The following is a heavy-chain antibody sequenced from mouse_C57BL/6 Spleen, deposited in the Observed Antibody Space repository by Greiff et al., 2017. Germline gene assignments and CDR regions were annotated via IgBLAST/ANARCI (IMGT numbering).Heavy chain of an antibody. J-gene: IGHJ4*01. CDR1: GYTFTDYE. D-gene: IGHD2-4*01. CDR3: TRGDYDMDY. Sequence: VQLKESGAELVRPGASVTLSCKASGYTFTDYEMHWVKQTPVHGLEWIGAIDPETGGTAYNQKFKGKAILTADKSSSTAYMELRSLTSEDSAVYYCTRGDYDMDYWGQGTSVTVSS. CDR2: IDPETGGT. V-gene: IGHV1-15*01.